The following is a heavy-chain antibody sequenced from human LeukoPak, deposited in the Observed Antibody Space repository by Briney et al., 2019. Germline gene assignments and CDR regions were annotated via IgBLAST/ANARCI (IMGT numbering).Heavy chain of an antibody. CDR1: GFTFSSYG. D-gene: IGHD2-15*01. CDR3: EKDLVVVAATGYRFDY. J-gene: IGHJ4*02. V-gene: IGHV3-30*02. Sequence: GGSLRLSCAASGFTFSSYGMHWVRQAPGKGLEWVAFIRYDGSNKYYADSVKGRFTISRDNSKNTLYLQMNSLRAEDTAVYYCEKDLVVVAATGYRFDYWGQGTLVTVSS. CDR2: IRYDGSNK.